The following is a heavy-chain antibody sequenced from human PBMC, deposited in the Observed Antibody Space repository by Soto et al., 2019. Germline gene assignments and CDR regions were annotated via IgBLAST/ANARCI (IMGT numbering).Heavy chain of an antibody. D-gene: IGHD3-22*01. CDR2: IYYSGST. J-gene: IGHJ4*02. Sequence: SETLSLTCTVSGGSISSGGYYWSWIRQHPGKGLEWIGYIYYSGSTYYNPSLKSRVTISVDTSKNQFSLKLSSVTAADTAVYYCARDSHTYYYDSSGYQFDYWGQGTLVTVSS. V-gene: IGHV4-31*03. CDR1: GGSISSGGYY. CDR3: ARDSHTYYYDSSGYQFDY.